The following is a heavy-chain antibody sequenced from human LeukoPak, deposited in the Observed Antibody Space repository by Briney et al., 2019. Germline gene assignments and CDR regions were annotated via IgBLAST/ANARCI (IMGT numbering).Heavy chain of an antibody. D-gene: IGHD3-22*01. CDR3: ARDPYYYESSGYFFGAFDI. CDR1: GFTFSSYA. CDR2: ISSSGSTI. J-gene: IGHJ3*02. V-gene: IGHV3-48*03. Sequence: GGSLRLSCAASGFTFSSYAMNWVRQAPGKGLEWVSYISSSGSTIYYADSVKGRFTISRDNAKNSLYLQMNSLRAEDTAVYYCARDPYYYESSGYFFGAFDIWGQGTMVTVSS.